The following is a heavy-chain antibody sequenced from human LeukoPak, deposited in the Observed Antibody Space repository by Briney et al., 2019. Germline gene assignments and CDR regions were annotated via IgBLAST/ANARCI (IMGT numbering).Heavy chain of an antibody. D-gene: IGHD3-22*01. CDR3: ARDRDSRWDFDL. CDR1: GFSFSNYV. Sequence: LPGGSLRLSCAASGFSFSNYVMTWVRQAPGKGLEWVSSITGSGASTNYADSVKGRFTLSGDNAKNSLYLQMNSLRADDTAVYYCARDRDSRWDFDLWGRGTLVTVSS. J-gene: IGHJ2*01. V-gene: IGHV3-23*01. CDR2: ITGSGAST.